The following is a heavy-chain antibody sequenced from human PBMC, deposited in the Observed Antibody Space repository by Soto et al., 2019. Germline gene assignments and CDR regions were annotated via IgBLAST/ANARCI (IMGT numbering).Heavy chain of an antibody. J-gene: IGHJ4*02. CDR1: GFTFDDYA. CDR2: INWNSDTI. V-gene: IGHV3-9*01. Sequence: PGGSLRLSCAASGFTFDDYAMHWVRQAPGKGLEWVSGINWNSDTIGYADSVKGRFTVSRDNAKGSLLLQMSSLRAEDTAVYFCAMSNSNDLYYHFESWGQGXPVTVHS. CDR3: AMSNSNDLYYHFES. D-gene: IGHD3-22*01.